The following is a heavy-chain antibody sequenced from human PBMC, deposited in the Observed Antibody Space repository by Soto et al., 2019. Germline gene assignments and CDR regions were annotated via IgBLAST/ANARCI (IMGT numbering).Heavy chain of an antibody. CDR1: GFTVSSNY. CDR3: ARDPNMAVRRFGLWSDWYFDL. V-gene: IGHV3-66*01. Sequence: GGSLRLSCAASGFTVSSNYMSWVRQAPGKGLDWVSVIYSGGSTYYAESVKGRFTISRDNSKNTVYLQMNSLRVEDTAVYYCARDPNMAVRRFGLWSDWYFDLWGRGTLVTVSS. D-gene: IGHD6-6*01. CDR2: IYSGGST. J-gene: IGHJ2*01.